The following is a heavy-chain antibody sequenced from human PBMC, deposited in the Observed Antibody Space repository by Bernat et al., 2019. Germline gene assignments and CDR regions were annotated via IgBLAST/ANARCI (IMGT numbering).Heavy chain of an antibody. D-gene: IGHD1-26*01. CDR1: GFTFSNYE. J-gene: IGHJ4*02. V-gene: IGHV3-48*03. Sequence: EVQLVESGGDLVQPGGSLRLSCAASGFTFSNYEMNWVRQAPGKGLEWVSYIDSSSSSIYYADSVKGRFTISRDNAKNSLYLQMNSLRIEDTAVYYCARDSNSESPKSIDDWGQGTLVTVSS. CDR3: ARDSNSESPKSIDD. CDR2: IDSSSSSI.